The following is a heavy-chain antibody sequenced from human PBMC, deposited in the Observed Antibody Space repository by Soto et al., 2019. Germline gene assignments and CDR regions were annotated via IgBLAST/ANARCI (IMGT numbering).Heavy chain of an antibody. D-gene: IGHD3-3*01. J-gene: IGHJ6*02. Sequence: SETLSLTCTVSGGSISSGGYYWSWIRQHPGKGLEWIGYIYYSGSTYYNPSLKSRVTISVDTSKNQFSLKLSSVTAADTAVYYCARMGFLEWFSMDVWGQGITVTVSS. CDR2: IYYSGST. V-gene: IGHV4-31*03. CDR1: GGSISSGGYY. CDR3: ARMGFLEWFSMDV.